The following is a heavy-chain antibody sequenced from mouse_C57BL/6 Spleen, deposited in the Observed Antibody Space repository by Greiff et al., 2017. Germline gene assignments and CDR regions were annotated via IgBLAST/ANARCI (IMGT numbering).Heavy chain of an antibody. CDR3: ARWGTVVGRWYFDV. Sequence: QVQLKESGAELMKPGASVKLSCKATGYTFTGYWIEWVKQRPGHGLEWIGEILPGSGSTNYNEKFKGKATFTADTSSNTAYMQLSSLTTEDSSIYFCARWGTVVGRWYFDVWGTGTTVTVSS. J-gene: IGHJ1*03. CDR1: GYTFTGYW. V-gene: IGHV1-9*01. CDR2: ILPGSGST. D-gene: IGHD1-1*01.